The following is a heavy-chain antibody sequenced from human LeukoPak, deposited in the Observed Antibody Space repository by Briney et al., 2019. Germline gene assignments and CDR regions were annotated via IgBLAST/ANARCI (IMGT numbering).Heavy chain of an antibody. D-gene: IGHD2-15*01. CDR1: GFTFSSYS. CDR2: ISSSSSYI. CDR3: AREGRYCSGGRWSYFFDY. Sequence: GGSLRLSCAASGFTFSSYSMNWVRQAPGKGLEWVSSISSSSSYIYYADSVKGRFTISRDNAKDSLYLQMNSLRAEDTAVYYCAREGRYCSGGRWSYFFDYWGQGTLVTVSS. V-gene: IGHV3-21*01. J-gene: IGHJ4*02.